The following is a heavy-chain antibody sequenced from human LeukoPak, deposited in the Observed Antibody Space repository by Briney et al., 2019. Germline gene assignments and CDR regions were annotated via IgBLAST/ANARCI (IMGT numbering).Heavy chain of an antibody. J-gene: IGHJ5*02. CDR2: IKQDGSEK. V-gene: IGHV3-7*01. CDR3: ARDFGSGSDLPGFNWFDP. D-gene: IGHD1-26*01. CDR1: GFTFSSYW. Sequence: GGSLRLSCAASGFTFSSYWMSWVRQAPGKGLEWVANIKQDGSEKYYVDSVKGRFTISRDNAKNSLYLQMNSLRAEDTAVYYCARDFGSGSDLPGFNWFDPWGQGTLVTVSS.